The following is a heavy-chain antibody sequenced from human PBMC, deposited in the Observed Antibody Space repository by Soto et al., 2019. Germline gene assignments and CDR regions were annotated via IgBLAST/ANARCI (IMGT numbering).Heavy chain of an antibody. Sequence: EVQLVESGGGLVQPGGSLRLSCAASGFTFSSYWMSWVRQAPGKGLEWVANIKQDGSEKYYVDSVKGRFTISRDNAKNSLYLQMNSLRAEDTAVYYCARVSAGRSGIVMGYSRLDYWGQGTLVTVSS. CDR1: GFTFSSYW. CDR2: IKQDGSEK. CDR3: ARVSAGRSGIVMGYSRLDY. V-gene: IGHV3-7*03. J-gene: IGHJ4*02. D-gene: IGHD3-22*01.